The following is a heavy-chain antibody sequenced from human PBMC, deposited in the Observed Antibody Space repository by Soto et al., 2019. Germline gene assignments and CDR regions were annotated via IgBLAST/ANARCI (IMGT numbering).Heavy chain of an antibody. V-gene: IGHV3-21*01. J-gene: IGHJ3*02. CDR2: ISSSSSYI. Sequence: GGSLRLSCAASGFTFSSYSMNWVRQAPGKGLEWVSSISSSSSYIYYADSVKGRFTISRDNAKNSLYLQMNSLRAEDTAVYYCARDCVHVDTAMVTAFDIWGQGTMVTVSS. CDR3: ARDCVHVDTAMVTAFDI. D-gene: IGHD5-18*01. CDR1: GFTFSSYS.